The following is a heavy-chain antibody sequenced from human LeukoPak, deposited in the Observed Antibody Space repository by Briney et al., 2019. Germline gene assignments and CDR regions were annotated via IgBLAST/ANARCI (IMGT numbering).Heavy chain of an antibody. CDR1: GYTFTSYD. CDR2: MNPNSDNT. Sequence: ASVKVSCKASGYTFTSYDINWVRQATGQGLEWMGWMNPNSDNTGYAQKFLGRVSMTRNTSISTAYMELSSLRSEDTAVYCCARGGGSGYYAFDYWGQGTLVTVSS. V-gene: IGHV1-8*01. J-gene: IGHJ4*02. D-gene: IGHD3-16*01. CDR3: ARGGGSGYYAFDY.